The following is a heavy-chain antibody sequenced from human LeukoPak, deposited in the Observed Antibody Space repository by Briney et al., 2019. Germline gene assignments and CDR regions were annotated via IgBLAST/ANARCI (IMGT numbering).Heavy chain of an antibody. V-gene: IGHV3-23*01. D-gene: IGHD3-22*01. CDR2: ISDSGGST. CDR3: AKDQDYDSSGYYYSYFDY. CDR1: GFTFSSYA. Sequence: GGSLRLSCAASGFTFSSYAMSWVRQAPGKGLEWVSVISDSGGSTYYADPVKGRFTISRDNSKNTLYLQMNSLRAEDTAVYYCAKDQDYDSSGYYYSYFDYWGQGTLVTVSS. J-gene: IGHJ4*02.